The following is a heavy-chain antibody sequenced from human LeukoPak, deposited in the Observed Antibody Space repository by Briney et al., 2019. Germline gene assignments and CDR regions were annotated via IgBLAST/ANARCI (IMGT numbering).Heavy chain of an antibody. CDR3: TRVNDYYYGSGSYLAEDY. CDR1: GFTFSSYA. D-gene: IGHD3-10*01. J-gene: IGHJ4*02. CDR2: ISYDGSNK. V-gene: IGHV3-30*04. Sequence: GRSLRLSCAAAGFTFSSYAMHWVRQAPGKGLEWVAVISYDGSNKYYADSVKGRFTISRDNSKNTLYLQMNSLRAEDTAVYYCTRVNDYYYGSGSYLAEDYWGQGTLVTVSS.